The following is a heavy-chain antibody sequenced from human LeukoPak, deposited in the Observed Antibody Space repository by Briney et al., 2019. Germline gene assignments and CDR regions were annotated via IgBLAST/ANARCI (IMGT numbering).Heavy chain of an antibody. CDR3: ARPRCGGDCSYDY. CDR1: GYSFTSCW. J-gene: IGHJ4*02. D-gene: IGHD2-21*02. Sequence: GESLKISCKGSGYSFTSCWIGWVRQMPGKGLEWMGIIYPGDSDTRYSPSFQGQVTISADKSISTACLQWSSLKASDTAMYYCARPRCGGDCSYDYWGQGTLVTVSS. V-gene: IGHV5-51*01. CDR2: IYPGDSDT.